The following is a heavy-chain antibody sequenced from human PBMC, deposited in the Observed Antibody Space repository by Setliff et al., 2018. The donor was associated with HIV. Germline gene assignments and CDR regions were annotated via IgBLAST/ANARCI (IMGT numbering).Heavy chain of an antibody. CDR1: GFTFSSYR. V-gene: IGHV3-48*04. J-gene: IGHJ4*02. D-gene: IGHD5-12*01. CDR2: ISSSTSTI. Sequence: GGSLRLSCAASGFTFSSYRMNWVRQAPGKGLEWVSYISSSTSTIDYADSVKGRFTISRDNAKNSLYLQMNSLRAEDTAFYYCARDDDIGRFDYWGQGTLVTVSS. CDR3: ARDDDIGRFDY.